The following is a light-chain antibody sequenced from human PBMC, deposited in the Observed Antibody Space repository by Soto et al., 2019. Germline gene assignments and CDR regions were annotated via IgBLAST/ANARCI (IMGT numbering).Light chain of an antibody. J-gene: IGLJ1*01. CDR1: SSDVGSYNL. CDR2: EGS. CDR3: CSYAGSSV. V-gene: IGLV2-23*01. Sequence: QSALTQPASVSGSPGQSITISCTGTSSDVGSYNLVSWYQQHPGKAPKLMIYEGSKRPSGVSNRFSGSKSGNTASPTISGLQAEDEADYYCCSYAGSSVFGTGTKVTVL.